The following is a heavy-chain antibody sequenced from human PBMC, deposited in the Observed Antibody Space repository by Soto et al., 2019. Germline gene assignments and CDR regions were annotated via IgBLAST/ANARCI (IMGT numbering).Heavy chain of an antibody. D-gene: IGHD1-26*01. J-gene: IGHJ4*02. V-gene: IGHV4-39*01. CDR3: ARANGTYSFY. CDR1: GGSISSSSYY. Sequence: SETLSLTCRVSGGSISSSSYYWACIGQPPGNGLQWIGSIHYSGRIYYHPSLRSRVTISVDTSKNQFSLNLSSATAADTALYYCARANGTYSFYWGQGTLVTVSS. CDR2: IHYSGRI.